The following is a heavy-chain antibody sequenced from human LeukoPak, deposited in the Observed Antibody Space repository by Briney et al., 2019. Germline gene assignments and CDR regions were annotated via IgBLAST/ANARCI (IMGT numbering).Heavy chain of an antibody. J-gene: IGHJ4*01. CDR1: GFTFISYG. D-gene: IGHD2-21*02. CDR2: INTDGSGT. V-gene: IGHV3-74*01. CDR3: ARELPREVTLDY. Sequence: GGSLRLPCAVSGFTFISYGMQWVRQAPGKGLAWVSRINTDGSGTAYADSVKGRFTISRDNAKNTLYLQMNSLRAEDTALYYCARELPREVTLDYWGQGTLVTVSS.